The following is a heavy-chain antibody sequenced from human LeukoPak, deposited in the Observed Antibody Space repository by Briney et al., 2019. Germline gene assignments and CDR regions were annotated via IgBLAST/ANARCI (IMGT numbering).Heavy chain of an antibody. CDR2: SSSSGIPI. CDR1: GFTSSSYE. CDR3: ASLKRFPAGFDY. Sequence: GGSLRLSCVPAGFTSSSYEMKWVRQAQGKGMGWVSYSSSSGIPIYDAVSVKGRFTIARDKAKNSLYLQMNSLRAEDTAVYYCASLKRFPAGFDYWGQGTLVTVSS. D-gene: IGHD3-10*01. J-gene: IGHJ4*02. V-gene: IGHV3-48*03.